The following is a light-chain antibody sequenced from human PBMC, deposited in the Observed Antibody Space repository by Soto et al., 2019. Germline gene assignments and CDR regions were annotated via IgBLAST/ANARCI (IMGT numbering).Light chain of an antibody. CDR3: QQTTSVPLT. CDR2: AAS. Sequence: IQMTQSPSFVSASVGDRVTITCRASQGSSSWLAWYQHKPGRAPKLLIHAASCLERGVPSRFSGSVSGTDITLTISSLQPEDFATYYCQQTTSVPLTFGGGTKVEIK. V-gene: IGKV1-12*01. CDR1: QGSSSW. J-gene: IGKJ4*01.